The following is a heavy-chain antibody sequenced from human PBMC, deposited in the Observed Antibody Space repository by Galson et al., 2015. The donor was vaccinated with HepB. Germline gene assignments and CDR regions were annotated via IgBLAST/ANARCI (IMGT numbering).Heavy chain of an antibody. CDR1: GFTFSYYT. CDR3: ARDRGRSDYGYYYGMDV. CDR2: ISGNSTYI. V-gene: IGHV3-21*01. Sequence: SLRLSCAASGFTFSYYTINWVRQAPGKGLEWVSSISGNSTYIYYTDSVWGRFTVSRDNSNDSLYLQMNSLRVEDTAVYYCARDRGRSDYGYYYGMDVWGQGTTVTVSS. J-gene: IGHJ6*02. D-gene: IGHD4-17*01.